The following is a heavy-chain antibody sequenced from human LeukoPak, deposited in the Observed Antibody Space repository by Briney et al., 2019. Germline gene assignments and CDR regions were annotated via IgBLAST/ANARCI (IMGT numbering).Heavy chain of an antibody. CDR2: IIPIFGTA. CDR1: GGTFSSYA. Sequence: ASVKVSCKASGGTFSSYAISWVRQAPGQGLEWMGGIIPIFGTANYAQKFQGRVTITTDESTSTAYTELSSLRSEDTAVYYCARADVLLWFGEPHPHYMDVWGKGTTVTVSS. V-gene: IGHV1-69*05. J-gene: IGHJ6*03. D-gene: IGHD3-10*01. CDR3: ARADVLLWFGEPHPHYMDV.